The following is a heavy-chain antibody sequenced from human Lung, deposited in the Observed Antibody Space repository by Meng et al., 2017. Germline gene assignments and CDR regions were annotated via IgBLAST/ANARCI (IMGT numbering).Heavy chain of an antibody. D-gene: IGHD4-11*01. CDR2: INHSGST. J-gene: IGHJ4*02. CDR3: ARGPTTMAHDFDY. V-gene: IGHV4-34*01. Sequence: KARVRLFNPYDTLTLTCVVSGGSFSDYYWSWIRQPPGKVLEWIGEINHSGSTNYNPSLESRATISVDTSQNNLSLKLSSVTAADSAVYYCARGPTTMAHDFDYWGQGTLVTVSS. CDR1: GGSFSDYY.